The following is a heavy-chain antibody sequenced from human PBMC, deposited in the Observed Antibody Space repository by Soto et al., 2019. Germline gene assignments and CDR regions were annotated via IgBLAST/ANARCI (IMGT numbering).Heavy chain of an antibody. CDR3: AREHSELLPPRYYYYYGMDV. D-gene: IGHD1-26*01. Sequence: GASVKVSCKASGGPFSSYAISWVRQAPGQGLEWMGGIIPIFGTANYAQKFQGRVTITADVSTSTAYMVLSSRRSEDTAVYYCAREHSELLPPRYYYYYGMDVWGQGTTVTVSS. CDR1: GGPFSSYA. CDR2: IIPIFGTA. V-gene: IGHV1-69*13. J-gene: IGHJ6*02.